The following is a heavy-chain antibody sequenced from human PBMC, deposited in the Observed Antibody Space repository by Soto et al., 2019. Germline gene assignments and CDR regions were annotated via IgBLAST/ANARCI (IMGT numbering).Heavy chain of an antibody. CDR3: ARALNGYGDLCAY. Sequence: NPSETLSLTCAVSGGCISSGGYSWSWIRQPPGKGLEWIGYIYHSGSTYYNPSLKSRVTISVDRSKNQFSLTLSSVTAADTAVYYCARALNGYGDLCAYRGRGTLFTASS. CDR2: IYHSGST. V-gene: IGHV4-30-2*01. J-gene: IGHJ4*02. D-gene: IGHD4-17*01. CDR1: GGCISSGGYS.